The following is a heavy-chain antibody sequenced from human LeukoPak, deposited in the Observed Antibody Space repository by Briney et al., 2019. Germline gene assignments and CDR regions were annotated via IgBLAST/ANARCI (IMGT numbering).Heavy chain of an antibody. Sequence: GGSLTLSCAASGFPFSPDWMSWVRQAPGKGLEWVAMIKKSGSETHYVDSVKGRFTVSRDSARNSLYLQMSSLKADDTAVYYCASLDTAAIRTGGYWGQGTLDTVSS. CDR2: IKKSGSET. J-gene: IGHJ4*02. CDR1: GFPFSPDW. V-gene: IGHV3-7*01. D-gene: IGHD5-18*01. CDR3: ASLDTAAIRTGGY.